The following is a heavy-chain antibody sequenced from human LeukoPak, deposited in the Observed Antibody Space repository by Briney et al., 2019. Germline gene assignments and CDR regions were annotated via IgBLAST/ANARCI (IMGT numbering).Heavy chain of an antibody. D-gene: IGHD5-24*01. CDR2: IYSIGST. CDR3: ARGVEMATATAY. V-gene: IGHV3-53*01. J-gene: IGHJ4*02. Sequence: GGSLRLSCAASGFTVSSNYMSWVRQAPGKGLEWVSIIYSIGSTYYADSVKGRFTLSRDNSKNTVYLQMNSLRAEDTAVYYCARGVEMATATAYWGQGTLVTVSS. CDR1: GFTVSSNY.